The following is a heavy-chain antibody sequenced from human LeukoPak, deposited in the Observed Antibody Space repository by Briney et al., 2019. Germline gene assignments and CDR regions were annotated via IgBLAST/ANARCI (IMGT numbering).Heavy chain of an antibody. CDR1: GYTFTSYY. V-gene: IGHV1-46*01. CDR2: INPSGGST. D-gene: IGHD2-15*01. J-gene: IGHJ6*02. Sequence: ASVKVSCKASGYTFTSYYMHWVRQAPGQGLEWMGIINPSGGSTSYAQKFQGRVTMTRDTSTSTVYMELSSLRSEDTAVYYCAREIVVVVAATAYYYYGMDVWGQGTTVTVS. CDR3: AREIVVVVAATAYYYYGMDV.